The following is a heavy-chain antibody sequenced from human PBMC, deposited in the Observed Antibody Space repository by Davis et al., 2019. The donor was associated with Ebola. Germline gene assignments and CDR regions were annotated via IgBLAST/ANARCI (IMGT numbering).Heavy chain of an antibody. CDR1: GGSISSSNW. V-gene: IGHV4-4*02. CDR2: IYHSGST. CDR3: ARGRRHYYGSGRGWFDP. Sequence: PSETLSLTCAVSGGSISSSNWWSWVRQPPGKGLEWIGEIYHSGSTNYNPSLKSRVTISVDKSKNQFSLKLSSVTAADTAVYYCARGRRHYYGSGRGWFDPWGQGTLVTVSS. D-gene: IGHD3-10*01. J-gene: IGHJ5*02.